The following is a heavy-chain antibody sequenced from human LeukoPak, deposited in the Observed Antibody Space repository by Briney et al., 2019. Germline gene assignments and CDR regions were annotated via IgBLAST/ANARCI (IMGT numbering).Heavy chain of an antibody. CDR2: IYFNGMT. CDR3: ARQFPPYHPGSHSFDN. D-gene: IGHD3-10*01. Sequence: SETLSLTCNVSGGAITGHYWSWLRQSPEKGLEWIGFIYFNGMTKYNPSLESRVTISVDTSKNQFSLRLTSVTAADTAVYFCARQFPPYHPGSHSFDNWGQGMQVTVSS. J-gene: IGHJ4*02. V-gene: IGHV4-59*08. CDR1: GGAITGHY.